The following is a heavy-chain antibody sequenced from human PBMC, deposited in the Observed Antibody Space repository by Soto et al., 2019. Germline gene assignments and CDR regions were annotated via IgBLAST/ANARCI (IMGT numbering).Heavy chain of an antibody. J-gene: IGHJ4*02. Sequence: QVQLVQSGAEVKKPGASVKVSCKASGYTFTSYAMHWVRQAPGQRLEWMGWINAGNGNTKYSQKFQGRVTITRDTSARTAYMELSSLRSEDTAVYYCARVGYYGSGTSYNPDYFDYWGQGTLVTVSS. V-gene: IGHV1-3*01. CDR3: ARVGYYGSGTSYNPDYFDY. D-gene: IGHD3-10*01. CDR2: INAGNGNT. CDR1: GYTFTSYA.